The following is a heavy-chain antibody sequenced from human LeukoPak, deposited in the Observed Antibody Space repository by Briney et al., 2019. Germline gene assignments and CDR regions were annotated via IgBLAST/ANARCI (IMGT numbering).Heavy chain of an antibody. CDR1: GGSISSYY. CDR2: IYYSGST. CDR3: AGVAGAGYNLQPFDY. V-gene: IGHV4-59*08. Sequence: SSETLSLTCTVSGGSISSYYWSWIRQPPGKGLEWIGYIYYSGSTKYNPSLKSRVSISVDTSKNQFSLKLSSVTAADTAVYYCAGVAGAGYNLQPFDYWGQGTLVTVSS. D-gene: IGHD5-24*01. J-gene: IGHJ4*02.